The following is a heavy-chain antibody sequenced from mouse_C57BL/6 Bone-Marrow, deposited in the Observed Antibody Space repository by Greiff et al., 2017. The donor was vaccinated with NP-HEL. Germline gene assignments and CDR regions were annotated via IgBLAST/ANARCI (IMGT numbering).Heavy chain of an antibody. CDR1: GYTFTSYW. J-gene: IGHJ2*01. D-gene: IGHD1-1*01. CDR2: IYPGSGST. Sequence: QVQLQQPGAELVKPGASVKMSCKASGYTFTSYWITWVKQRPGQGLEWIGDIYPGSGSTNYNEKFKSKATLTVGTSSSTAYMQLSSLTSEDSAVYYCAREDYYGSSYFDYWGQGTTLTVSS. V-gene: IGHV1-55*01. CDR3: AREDYYGSSYFDY.